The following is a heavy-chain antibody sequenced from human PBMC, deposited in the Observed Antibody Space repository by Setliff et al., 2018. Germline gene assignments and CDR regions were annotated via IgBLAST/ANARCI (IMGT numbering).Heavy chain of an antibody. V-gene: IGHV1-18*01. Sequence: GASVKVSCKASGYTFNNYGINWVRQAPGQGLEWMGWISAHTGNTFYAPKFQDRVTMTTDISTSTAYMELGSLTTDDTAVYYCARAGLAAAGRKGVFDHWGQGTLVTVSS. CDR3: ARAGLAAAGRKGVFDH. D-gene: IGHD6-25*01. J-gene: IGHJ4*02. CDR2: ISAHTGNT. CDR1: GYTFNNYG.